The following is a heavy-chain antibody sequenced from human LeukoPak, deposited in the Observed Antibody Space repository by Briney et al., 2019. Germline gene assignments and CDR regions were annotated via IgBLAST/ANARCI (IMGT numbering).Heavy chain of an antibody. J-gene: IGHJ4*02. CDR2: IYYSGST. D-gene: IGHD3-16*01. Sequence: SETLSLTCTVSGGSISSSSYYWGWIRQPPGKGLEWIGSIYYSGSTYYNPSLKSRVTISVDTSKNQFSLKLSSVTAADTAVYYCARQWMGTRLGDWGQGTLVTVSS. CDR3: ARQWMGTRLGD. CDR1: GGSISSSSYY. V-gene: IGHV4-39*01.